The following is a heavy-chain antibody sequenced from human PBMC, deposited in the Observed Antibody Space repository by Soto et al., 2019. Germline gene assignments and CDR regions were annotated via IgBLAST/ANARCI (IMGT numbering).Heavy chain of an antibody. CDR3: VRDSGATLSSS. CDR2: IVPIYRTA. CDR1: GGTFSSYR. D-gene: IGHD6-13*01. Sequence: ASVKVCCKASGGTFSSYRINWVRQAPGQGLEWVGGIVPIYRTADYAQKFQGRVTITADESARTSYMELRSLKSQDTAVYYCVRDSGATLSSSWGQGTLVTVSS. J-gene: IGHJ4*02. V-gene: IGHV1-69*13.